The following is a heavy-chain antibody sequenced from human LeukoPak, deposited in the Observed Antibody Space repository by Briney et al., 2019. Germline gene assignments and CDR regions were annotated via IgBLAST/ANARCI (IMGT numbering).Heavy chain of an antibody. Sequence: SQTLSLTCAISGDSVSSNSAAWNWIRQSPSRGLEWLGWTYYRSKWYNDYAVSVKSRITINPDTSKNQFSLQLNSVTPEDTAVYYCARGRRDGYNYVGLAFDYWGQGTLVTVSS. CDR2: TYYRSKWYN. D-gene: IGHD5-24*01. CDR3: ARGRRDGYNYVGLAFDY. CDR1: GDSVSSNSAA. J-gene: IGHJ4*02. V-gene: IGHV6-1*01.